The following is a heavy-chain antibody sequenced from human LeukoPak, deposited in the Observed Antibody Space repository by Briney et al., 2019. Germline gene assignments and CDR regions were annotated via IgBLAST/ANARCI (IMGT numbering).Heavy chain of an antibody. CDR2: IYYSGST. CDR1: GGSISSYY. Sequence: PSETLSLTCTVSGGSISSYYWSWIRQPPGKGLEWIGYIYYSGSTNYNPSLKSRVTISVDTSKNQFSLKLSSVTAADTAVYYCARGAIYCGGDCYWDYWGQGTLATVSS. J-gene: IGHJ4*02. CDR3: ARGAIYCGGDCYWDY. D-gene: IGHD2-21*02. V-gene: IGHV4-59*01.